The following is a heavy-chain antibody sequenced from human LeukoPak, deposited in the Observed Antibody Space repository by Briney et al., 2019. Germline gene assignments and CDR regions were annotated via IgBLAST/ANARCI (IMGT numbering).Heavy chain of an antibody. CDR2: ISPSTI. D-gene: IGHD3-22*01. Sequence: GGSLRLSCAASGFTFSSYSMNWVRQAPGKGLEWVSYISPSTIYYADSVKGRFTISRDNAKNSLYLQMNSLRDEDTAVYYCARDGYYDSSGYLPGYWGQGTLVTVSS. CDR1: GFTFSSYS. CDR3: ARDGYYDSSGYLPGY. V-gene: IGHV3-48*02. J-gene: IGHJ4*02.